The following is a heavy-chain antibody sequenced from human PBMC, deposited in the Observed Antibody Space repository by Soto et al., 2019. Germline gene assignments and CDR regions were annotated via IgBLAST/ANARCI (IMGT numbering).Heavy chain of an antibody. J-gene: IGHJ4*02. D-gene: IGHD6-19*01. Sequence: SETLSLTCTVSGGSISSSSYYWGWIRQPPGKGLEWIGSIYYSGSTYYNPSLKSRVTISVDTSKNQFSLKLSSVTAADTAVYYCARPGDSSGWTTFDYWGQGTLVTVSS. V-gene: IGHV4-39*01. CDR3: ARPGDSSGWTTFDY. CDR2: IYYSGST. CDR1: GGSISSSSYY.